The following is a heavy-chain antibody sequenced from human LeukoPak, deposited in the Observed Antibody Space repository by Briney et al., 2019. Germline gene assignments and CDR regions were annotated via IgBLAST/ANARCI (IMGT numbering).Heavy chain of an antibody. Sequence: ASVRVSCKASGYTFTSYGISWVRQAPGQGLEWMGWTSAYNGNTNYAQKLQGRVTMTTDTSTSTAYMELRSLRSDDTAVYYCARDQLSRGVWFDPWGQGTLVTVSS. J-gene: IGHJ5*02. CDR2: TSAYNGNT. V-gene: IGHV1-18*01. D-gene: IGHD1-1*01. CDR1: GYTFTSYG. CDR3: ARDQLSRGVWFDP.